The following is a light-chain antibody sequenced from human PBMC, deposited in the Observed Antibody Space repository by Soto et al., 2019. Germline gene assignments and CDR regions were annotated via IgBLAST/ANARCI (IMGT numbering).Light chain of an antibody. CDR1: LSLVYSDGNIY. V-gene: IGKV2-30*01. Sequence: EAVLTQSPATLPVTLGHPASISCRSSLSLVYSDGNIYFNWFQQRPGHSPRRLIYKVSSRDSGVPDRFSGSGSGTDFTLKISRVEAEDVAVYYFMQAAYWPYTFGQGTMLEIK. CDR2: KVS. CDR3: MQAAYWPYT. J-gene: IGKJ2*01.